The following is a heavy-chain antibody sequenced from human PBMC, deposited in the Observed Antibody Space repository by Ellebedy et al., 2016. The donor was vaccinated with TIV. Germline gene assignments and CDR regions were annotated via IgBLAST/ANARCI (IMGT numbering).Heavy chain of an antibody. CDR3: ASRADGYNGDFDY. CDR1: GYSFTNYW. CDR2: IDPSDSYT. Sequence: GGSLRLSXQGSGYSFTNYWIGWVRQMPGKGLEWMGRIDPSDSYTNYSPSFQGHVTISADKSISTAYLQWSSLKASDTAMYYCASRADGYNGDFDYWGQGTLVTVSS. J-gene: IGHJ4*02. D-gene: IGHD5-24*01. V-gene: IGHV5-10-1*01.